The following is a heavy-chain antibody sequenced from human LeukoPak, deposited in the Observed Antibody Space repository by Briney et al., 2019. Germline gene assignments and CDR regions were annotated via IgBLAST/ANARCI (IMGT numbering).Heavy chain of an antibody. V-gene: IGHV3-74*01. J-gene: IGHJ3*02. CDR3: AREGLTTTPNNAFDI. CDR2: ISTDGSDT. Sequence: GGSLRLSCIASGFTFSSYWMHWVRQVPGKGLMWVSRISTDGSDTSYADSVKGRFTISRDNSKNTLYLQMNSLRAEDTALYFCAREGLTTTPNNAFDIWGQGTMVTVSS. D-gene: IGHD4-11*01. CDR1: GFTFSSYW.